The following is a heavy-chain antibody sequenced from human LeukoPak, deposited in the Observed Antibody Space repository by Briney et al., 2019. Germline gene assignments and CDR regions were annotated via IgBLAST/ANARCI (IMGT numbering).Heavy chain of an antibody. CDR1: GGTFSSYA. J-gene: IGHJ4*02. D-gene: IGHD3-22*01. CDR3: ARDSSITMIVVGGEDY. V-gene: IGHV1-2*02. Sequence: ASVKVSCKASGGTFSSYAISWVRQAPGQGLEWMGWINPNSGGTNYAQKFQGRVTMTRDTSISTAYMELSRLRSDDTAVYYCARDSSITMIVVGGEDYWGQGTLVTVSS. CDR2: INPNSGGT.